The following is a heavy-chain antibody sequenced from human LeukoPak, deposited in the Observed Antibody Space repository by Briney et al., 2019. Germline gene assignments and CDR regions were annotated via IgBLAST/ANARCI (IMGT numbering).Heavy chain of an antibody. CDR1: GFTFSSYW. CDR2: IKQDGSEE. CDR3: ARDTLITGNDY. D-gene: IGHD1-20*01. J-gene: IGHJ4*02. V-gene: IGHV3-7*01. Sequence: PGGSLRLSCAASGFTFSSYWMSWVRQAPGKGLEWVANIKQDGSEEYYVDSVEGRFTISRDNAKNSPYLQMNSLRAEDTAVYYCARDTLITGNDYWGQGTLVTVSS.